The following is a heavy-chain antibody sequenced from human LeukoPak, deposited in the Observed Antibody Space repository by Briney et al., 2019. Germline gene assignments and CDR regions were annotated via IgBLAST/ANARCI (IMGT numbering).Heavy chain of an antibody. CDR1: GFAFSSYA. V-gene: IGHV3-23*01. J-gene: IGHJ4*02. D-gene: IGHD5-12*01. CDR3: AKTSGFFDC. CDR2: ISGSGGST. Sequence: PGGSLRLSCAASGFAFSSYAITWVRQAPGKGLEWVSAISGSGGSTYYADSVRGRFTISRDNSKNTLFLQMSSLRAEGTAVYYCAKTSGFFDCWGQGTLVTVSS.